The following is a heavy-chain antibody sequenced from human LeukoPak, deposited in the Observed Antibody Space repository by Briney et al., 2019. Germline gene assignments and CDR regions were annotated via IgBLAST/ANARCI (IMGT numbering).Heavy chain of an antibody. CDR3: AKTGGSRYYYDSSGDY. D-gene: IGHD3-22*01. V-gene: IGHV3-23*01. CDR1: GFTLSSYA. Sequence: PGGSLRLSCAASGFTLSSYAMSWVRQAPGKGLEWVSAISGSGGSTYYADSVKGRFTISRDNSKNTLYLQMNSLRAEDTAVYYCAKTGGSRYYYDSSGDYWGQGTLVTVSS. J-gene: IGHJ4*02. CDR2: ISGSGGST.